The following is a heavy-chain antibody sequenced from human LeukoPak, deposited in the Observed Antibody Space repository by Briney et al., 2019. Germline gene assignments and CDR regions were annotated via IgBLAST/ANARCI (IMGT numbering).Heavy chain of an antibody. CDR1: GYTFTGYY. CDR3: ARAPRAGRRYYFDY. CDR2: INPNSGGT. J-gene: IGHJ4*02. D-gene: IGHD3-10*01. V-gene: IGHV1-2*02. Sequence: ASVKVSCKASGYTFTGYYMHWVRQAPGQGLEWMGWINPNSGGTNYAQKFQGRVTMTRDTSISTAYMELSRLRSDDTAVYYCARAPRAGRRYYFDYWGQGTLVTVSS.